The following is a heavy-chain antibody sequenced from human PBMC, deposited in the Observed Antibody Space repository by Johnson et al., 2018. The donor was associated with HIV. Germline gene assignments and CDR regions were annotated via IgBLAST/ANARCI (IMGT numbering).Heavy chain of an antibody. J-gene: IGHJ3*02. CDR3: AKGAFDI. CDR2: ISYDGSNK. Sequence: QVQLVESGGGVVQPGRSLRLSCAASGFTFSSYAMHWVRQAPGKGLEWVAVISYDGSNKYYADSVKGRFTISRDNSKNTLYLQMNSLRAEDTAVYYCAKGAFDIWGQGTMVTVSS. CDR1: GFTFSSYA. V-gene: IGHV3-30-3*01.